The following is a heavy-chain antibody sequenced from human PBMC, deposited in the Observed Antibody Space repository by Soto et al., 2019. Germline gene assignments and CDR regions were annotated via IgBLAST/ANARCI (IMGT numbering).Heavy chain of an antibody. CDR2: ISGSGGST. CDR3: AKVISEWELRRGFYFDY. Sequence: EVQLLESGGGLVQPGGSLRLSCAASGFTFSSYAMSWVRQAPGKGLEWVSAISGSGGSTYYADSVKGRFTISRDNSKNTLYLQMNSLRAEDTAVYYCAKVISEWELRRGFYFDYWGQGTLVTVSS. V-gene: IGHV3-23*01. CDR1: GFTFSSYA. D-gene: IGHD1-26*01. J-gene: IGHJ4*02.